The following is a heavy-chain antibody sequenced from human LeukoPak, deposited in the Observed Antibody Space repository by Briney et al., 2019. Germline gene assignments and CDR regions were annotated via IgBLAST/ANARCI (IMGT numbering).Heavy chain of an antibody. D-gene: IGHD2-21*01. CDR2: ISSSSSYI. CDR3: ARDKHTVGDAFDI. Sequence: GGSLRLSCAASGFTFSSYSMNWVRQAPGKGLEWVSSISSSSSYIYYADPVKGRFTISRDNAKNSLYLQMNSLRAEDTAVYYCARDKHTVGDAFDIWGQGTMVTVSS. CDR1: GFTFSSYS. V-gene: IGHV3-21*01. J-gene: IGHJ3*02.